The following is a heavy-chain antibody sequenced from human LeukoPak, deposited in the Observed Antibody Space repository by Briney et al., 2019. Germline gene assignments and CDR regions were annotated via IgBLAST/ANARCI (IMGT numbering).Heavy chain of an antibody. CDR3: ARYCSGGSCYGDDY. CDR2: ISSGSSYI. Sequence: WGSLRLSCAASGFTFSSYSMNWVRQAPRKGLEWVSSISSGSSYIYYADSVKGRYTISRDNAKNSLYLQMNSLRAEDTAVYYCARYCSGGSCYGDDYWGQGTLATVSS. CDR1: GFTFSSYS. J-gene: IGHJ4*02. D-gene: IGHD2-15*01. V-gene: IGHV3-21*01.